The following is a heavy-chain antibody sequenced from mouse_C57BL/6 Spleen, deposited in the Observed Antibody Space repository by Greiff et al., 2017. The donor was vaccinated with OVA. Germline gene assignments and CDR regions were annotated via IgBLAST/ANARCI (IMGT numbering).Heavy chain of an antibody. D-gene: IGHD2-12*01. Sequence: QVQLQQSGPGLVQPSQSLSITCTVSGFSLTSYGVHWVRQSPGKGLEWLGVIWSGGSTDYNAAFISRLSISKDNSKRQVFFKMNSLQADDTAIYYCARGDRSYDIYWYFDVWGTGTTVTVSS. CDR1: GFSLTSYG. CDR3: ARGDRSYDIYWYFDV. V-gene: IGHV2-2*01. CDR2: IWSGGST. J-gene: IGHJ1*03.